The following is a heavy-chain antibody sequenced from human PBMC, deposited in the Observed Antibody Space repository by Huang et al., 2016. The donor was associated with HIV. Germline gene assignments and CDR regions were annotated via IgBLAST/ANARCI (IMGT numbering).Heavy chain of an antibody. J-gene: IGHJ4*02. CDR1: GGSIRSDNYY. Sequence: QLQLQESGPGLVKPSETLSLTCTVSGGSIRSDNYYWGRIRQPPGKGLEWIGSISYSGSTYYHPSLKSRVTIALDTSMNQFSLKMRSVTAADTAVYYCARLPGSITMIRGVITDPYWGQGTLVTVSS. V-gene: IGHV4-39*01. CDR3: ARLPGSITMIRGVITDPY. D-gene: IGHD3-10*01. CDR2: ISYSGST.